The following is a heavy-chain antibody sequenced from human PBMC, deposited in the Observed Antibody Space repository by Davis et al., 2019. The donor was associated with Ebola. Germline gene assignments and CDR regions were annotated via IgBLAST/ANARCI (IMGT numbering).Heavy chain of an antibody. Sequence: ASVKVSCKASGYIFSNYDINWVRQASGQGLEWMGWMNPNSGNTGYAQKFQGRVTMTRNTSISTAYMELSSLRSEDTAVYYCARISAQLVDYWGQGTLVTVSS. D-gene: IGHD2-2*01. CDR3: ARISAQLVDY. CDR1: GYIFSNYD. J-gene: IGHJ4*02. CDR2: MNPNSGNT. V-gene: IGHV1-8*01.